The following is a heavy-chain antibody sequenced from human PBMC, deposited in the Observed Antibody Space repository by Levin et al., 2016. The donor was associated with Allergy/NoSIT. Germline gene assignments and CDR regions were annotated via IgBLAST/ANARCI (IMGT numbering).Heavy chain of an antibody. CDR2: IYYSGST. V-gene: IGHV4-59*01. J-gene: IGHJ4*02. Sequence: WIRQPPGKGLEWIGYIYYSGSTNYNPSLKSRVTISVDTSKNQFFLKLSSVTAADTAVYYCARSGNYYNPRAQIDYWGQGTLVTVSS. D-gene: IGHD3-10*01. CDR3: ARSGNYYNPRAQIDY.